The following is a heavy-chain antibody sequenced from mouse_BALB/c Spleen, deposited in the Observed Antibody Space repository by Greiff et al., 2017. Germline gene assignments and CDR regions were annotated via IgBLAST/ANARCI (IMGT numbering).Heavy chain of an antibody. V-gene: IGHV14-3*02. CDR2: IDPANGNT. Sequence: EVQGVESGAELVKPGASVKLSCTASGFNIKDTYMHWVKQRPEQGLEWIGRIDPANGNTKYDPKFQGKATITADTSSNTAYLQLSSLTSEDTAVYYCASLVNYFDYWGQGTTLTVSS. CDR3: ASLVNYFDY. J-gene: IGHJ2*01. CDR1: GFNIKDTY.